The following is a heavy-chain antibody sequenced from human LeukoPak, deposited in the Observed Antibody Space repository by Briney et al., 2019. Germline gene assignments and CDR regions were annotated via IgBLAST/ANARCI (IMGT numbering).Heavy chain of an antibody. V-gene: IGHV3-21*01. Sequence: SGGSLRLSCAASGFTFSTYGMHWVRQAPGKGLEWVSSISSSSSYIYYADSVKGRFTISRDNAKNSLYLQMNSLRAEDTAVYYCARDMGITGYVPFDYWGQGTLVTVSS. CDR3: ARDMGITGYVPFDY. CDR1: GFTFSTYG. D-gene: IGHD1-20*01. CDR2: ISSSSSYI. J-gene: IGHJ4*02.